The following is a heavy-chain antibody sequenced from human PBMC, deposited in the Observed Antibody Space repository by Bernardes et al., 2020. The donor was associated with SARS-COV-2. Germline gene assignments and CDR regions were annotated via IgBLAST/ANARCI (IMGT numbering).Heavy chain of an antibody. CDR2: INSSGST. J-gene: IGHJ4*02. V-gene: IGHV4-34*01. D-gene: IGHD6-19*01. CDR3: ARTPTVAGFDS. CDR1: GGSLSGHY. Sequence: SETLSLTCGVHGGSLSGHYWSWIRQTPGKGLEWIGEINSSGSTKYNPSLKSRVTISVDTSNGQLCLKVTSVTAADTAVYYCARTPTVAGFDSWGQGTRVIVSS.